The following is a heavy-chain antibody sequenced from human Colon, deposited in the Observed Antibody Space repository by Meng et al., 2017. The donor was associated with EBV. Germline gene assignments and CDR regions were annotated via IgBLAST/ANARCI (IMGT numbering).Heavy chain of an antibody. Sequence: VNLKQWGAGLLKPSGTLSLTCAVYGGSFSGYYWSWIRQPPEKGLEWIGEINHSGSTNYNPSLKSRVTISVDTSKKQFSLKLSSVTAADTAVYYCARGPGGSYYLYYFDYWGQGTLVTVSS. J-gene: IGHJ4*02. CDR3: ARGPGGSYYLYYFDY. V-gene: IGHV4-34*01. CDR1: GGSFSGYY. D-gene: IGHD1-26*01. CDR2: INHSGST.